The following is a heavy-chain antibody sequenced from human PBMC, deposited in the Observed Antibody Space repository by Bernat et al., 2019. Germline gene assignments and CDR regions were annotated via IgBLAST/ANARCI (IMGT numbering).Heavy chain of an antibody. CDR3: AGGENGDFPRPFDY. D-gene: IGHD4-17*01. CDR1: GYTFTSYY. V-gene: IGHV1-46*01. Sequence: HVQLVQSGAEVRKPGASVKVSCKASGYTFTSYYLNWVRQAPGQGLEWMGIINPSDGNTNSAQKFRGTVTMTRDRSTSTVYMEMSSLRPDDTAIYYCAGGENGDFPRPFDYWGQGTLVTVSS. CDR2: INPSDGNT. J-gene: IGHJ4*02.